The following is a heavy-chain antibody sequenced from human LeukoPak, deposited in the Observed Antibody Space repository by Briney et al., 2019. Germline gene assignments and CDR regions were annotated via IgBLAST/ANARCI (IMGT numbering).Heavy chain of an antibody. V-gene: IGHV3-48*04. CDR3: ARTGYSSSWYMGYYYYYMDV. D-gene: IGHD6-13*01. Sequence: GGSLRLSCAVSGFTFSNYAMNWVRQAPGKGLEWVSVISGSGATIYYADSVKGRFTISRDNAKNSLYLQMNSLRAEDTAVYYCARTGYSSSWYMGYYYYYMDVWGKGTTVTVSS. CDR1: GFTFSNYA. J-gene: IGHJ6*03. CDR2: ISGSGATI.